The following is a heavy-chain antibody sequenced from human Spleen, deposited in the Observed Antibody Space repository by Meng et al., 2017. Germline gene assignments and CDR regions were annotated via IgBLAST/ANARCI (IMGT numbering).Heavy chain of an antibody. CDR1: GGTFSSYA. J-gene: IGHJ2*01. V-gene: IGHV1-69*10. Sequence: QVQLVQSGAEVKKPGSSVKVSCKASGGTFSSYAISWVRQAPGQGLEWMGGIIPILGIANYAQKFQGRVTITADKSTSTAYMELSSLRSEDTAVYYCARAGYSSGWCSHCWYFDLWGRGTLVTVSS. D-gene: IGHD6-19*01. CDR2: IIPILGIA. CDR3: ARAGYSSGWCSHCWYFDL.